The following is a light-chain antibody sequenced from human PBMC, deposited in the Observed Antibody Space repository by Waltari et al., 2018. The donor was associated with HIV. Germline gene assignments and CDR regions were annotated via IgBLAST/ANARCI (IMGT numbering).Light chain of an antibody. CDR3: HSYDTNTQV. Sequence: NFMLTQPHSVSESPGQTVTISCTRSSGNFPSNSVQWYQQRPHRTAPTLIYEDNERPPGVPDRCSGAIDRCTTAASITICGLTAEDVADYYCHSYDTNTQVFGGGTKLTVV. J-gene: IGLJ2*01. CDR1: SGNFPSNS. CDR2: EDN. V-gene: IGLV6-57*01.